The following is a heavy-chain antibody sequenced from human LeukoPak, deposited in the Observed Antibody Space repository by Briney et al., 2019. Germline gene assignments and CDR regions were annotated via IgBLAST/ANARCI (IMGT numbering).Heavy chain of an antibody. CDR2: IIPIFGTA. V-gene: IGHV1-69*05. D-gene: IGHD6-6*01. CDR1: GYTFTSYG. CDR3: ASTSYSSSLLDY. J-gene: IGHJ4*02. Sequence: GASVKVSCKASGYTFTSYGISWVRQAPGQGLEWMGGIIPIFGTANYAQKFQGRVTITTDESTSTAYMELSSLRSEDTAVYYCASTSYSSSLLDYWGQGTLVTVSS.